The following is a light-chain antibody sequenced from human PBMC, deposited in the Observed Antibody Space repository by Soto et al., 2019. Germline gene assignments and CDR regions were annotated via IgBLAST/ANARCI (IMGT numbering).Light chain of an antibody. Sequence: EIVLTQSPGTLSLSPGERATLSCRASQSVSSSHLAWYQQKPGQAPRLLIYNASRRATGIPDRFSGSGSGTDFTLTISRLEPEDFAVYYCQQYGSSRTFVQGTRVEIK. V-gene: IGKV3-20*01. CDR2: NAS. CDR3: QQYGSSRT. CDR1: QSVSSSH. J-gene: IGKJ1*01.